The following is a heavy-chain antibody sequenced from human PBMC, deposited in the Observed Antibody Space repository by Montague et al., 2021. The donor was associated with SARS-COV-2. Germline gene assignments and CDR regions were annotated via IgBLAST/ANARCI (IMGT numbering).Heavy chain of an antibody. Sequence: SGKVSFKASGYTFTSYDINWVRQATGQGLEWMGWMSPNSGNTGYAQKFQGRVTMTRNTSISTAYMELSSLRSEDTAVYYCARGSELRYFDWFYYYGGMDAWGQGTTVTVSS. CDR1: GYTFTSYD. V-gene: IGHV1-8*01. D-gene: IGHD3-9*01. J-gene: IGHJ6*02. CDR2: MSPNSGNT. CDR3: ARGSELRYFDWFYYYGGMDA.